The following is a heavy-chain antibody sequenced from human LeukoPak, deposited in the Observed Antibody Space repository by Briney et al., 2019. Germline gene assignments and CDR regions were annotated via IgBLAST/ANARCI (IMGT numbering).Heavy chain of an antibody. V-gene: IGHV4-31*03. D-gene: IGHD4-17*01. CDR2: IYYSGST. CDR1: GGSISSGGYY. Sequence: SETLSLSCTVSGGSISSGGYYWSCIRQHPGKGLEWIGYIYYSGSTYYNPSLKSRVTISVDTSKNQFSLKLSSVTAADTAVYYCARTTVIPRSYFDYWGQGTLVTVSS. CDR3: ARTTVIPRSYFDY. J-gene: IGHJ4*02.